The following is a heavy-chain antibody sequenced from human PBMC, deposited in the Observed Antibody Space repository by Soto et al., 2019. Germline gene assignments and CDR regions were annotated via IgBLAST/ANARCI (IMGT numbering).Heavy chain of an antibody. V-gene: IGHV3-30*17. CDR1: GFSLRDYG. CDR2: VSDDGSEQ. D-gene: IGHD1-26*01. CDR3: ARDPTGGYFHYDY. Sequence: VGSLRLSCAASGFSLRDYGMHWVRQAPGKGLEYVAAVSDDGSEQYYADSVRGRFTISRDNSKNTVYLQLDSLTTGDTAVYYCARDPTGGYFHYDYWGQGALVTVSS. J-gene: IGHJ4*02.